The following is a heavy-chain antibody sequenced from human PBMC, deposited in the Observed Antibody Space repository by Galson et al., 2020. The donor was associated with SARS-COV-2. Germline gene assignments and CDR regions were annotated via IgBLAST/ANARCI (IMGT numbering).Heavy chain of an antibody. Sequence: SETLSLTCTVSGGSVSSGHYYWSWVRQPPGKGLECIGHLSYRGSANYNPSFQSRVTISMDTSNNHFSLNLTSVTAADTAVYYCAASNADYYYYMDGWGKGTTVTVSS. J-gene: IGHJ6*03. D-gene: IGHD1-1*01. CDR1: GGSVSSGHYY. V-gene: IGHV4-61*01. CDR2: LSYRGSA. CDR3: AASNADYYYYMDG.